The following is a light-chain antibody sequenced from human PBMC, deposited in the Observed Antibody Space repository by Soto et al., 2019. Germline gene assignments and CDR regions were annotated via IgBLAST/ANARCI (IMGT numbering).Light chain of an antibody. J-gene: IGKJ5*01. Sequence: DIQMTHSPSTLSASVGDRVTITCRASQSISSWLAWYQQKPGKAPKLLIYAASTLQSGVPSRFSGSGSGTDFTLTISCLQSEDFATYYCQQYYSYPLTFGQGTRLEIK. CDR1: QSISSW. V-gene: IGKV1-5*01. CDR3: QQYYSYPLT. CDR2: AAS.